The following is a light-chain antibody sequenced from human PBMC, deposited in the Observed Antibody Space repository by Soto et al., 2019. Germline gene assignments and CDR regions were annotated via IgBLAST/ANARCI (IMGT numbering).Light chain of an antibody. V-gene: IGLV2-8*01. CDR1: SSDVGGYNY. Sequence: QSVLTQPPSASGSPGQSVTISCSGTSSDVGGYNYVSWYQHHPGKAPKLMVSEVSKRPSGVPDRFSGSKSGNTASLTVSGLQAEDEADYSCSSYAGNNNPYVFGTGTKLTVL. CDR2: EVS. J-gene: IGLJ1*01. CDR3: SSYAGNNNPYV.